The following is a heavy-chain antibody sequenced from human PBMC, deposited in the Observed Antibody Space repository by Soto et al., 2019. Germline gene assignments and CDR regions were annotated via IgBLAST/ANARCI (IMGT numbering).Heavy chain of an antibody. Sequence: QVQLVESGGGVVQPGRSLRLSCAASGFTFSSYAMHWVRQAPGKGLEWVAVISCDGSNKYYADSVKGRFTISRDNSKNTLYLQMNSLRAEDTAVYYCAREEIGDSYGYGFDYWGQGTLVTVSS. CDR3: AREEIGDSYGYGFDY. CDR1: GFTFSSYA. J-gene: IGHJ4*02. CDR2: ISCDGSNK. D-gene: IGHD5-18*01. V-gene: IGHV3-30-3*01.